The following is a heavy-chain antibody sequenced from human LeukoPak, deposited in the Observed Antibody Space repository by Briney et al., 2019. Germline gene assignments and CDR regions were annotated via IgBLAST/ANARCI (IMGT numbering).Heavy chain of an antibody. Sequence: ASVKVSCKASGYTFTGHYMHWVRQAPGQGLEWMGWINPKSGGTNYAQKFQGRVTMTRDTSTSTAYMELSSLRSDDTAEYYCATDSGYDSPPYFYYYMAVWGKGTTVTVSS. CDR3: ATDSGYDSPPYFYYYMAV. D-gene: IGHD5-12*01. CDR2: INPKSGGT. V-gene: IGHV1-2*02. J-gene: IGHJ6*03. CDR1: GYTFTGHY.